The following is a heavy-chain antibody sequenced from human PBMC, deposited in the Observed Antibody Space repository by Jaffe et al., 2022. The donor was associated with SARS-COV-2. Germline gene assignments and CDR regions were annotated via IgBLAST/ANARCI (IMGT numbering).Heavy chain of an antibody. J-gene: IGHJ4*02. Sequence: QVQLQQWGAGLLKPSETLSLTCAVYGGSFSGYYWSWIRQPPGKGLEWIGEINHSGSTNYNPSLKSRVTISVDTSKNQFSLKLSSVTAADTAVYYCARGGYCSSTSCQKAIDYWGQGTLVTVSS. CDR2: INHSGST. D-gene: IGHD2-2*01. CDR1: GGSFSGYY. CDR3: ARGGYCSSTSCQKAIDY. V-gene: IGHV4-34*01.